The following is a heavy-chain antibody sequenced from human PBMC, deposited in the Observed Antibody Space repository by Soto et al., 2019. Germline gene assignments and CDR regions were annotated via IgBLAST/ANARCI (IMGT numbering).Heavy chain of an antibody. CDR2: INHSGTT. Sequence: PSETLSLTCAVYGESFSGYYWNWIRQPPGKGLEWIGKINHSGTTNYNPSLKSRVTISVDTSKSQFSLNLYSVTAADTAVYYCARGPPFYNWFDPGDQGTLVTVSS. J-gene: IGHJ5*01. CDR1: GESFSGYY. V-gene: IGHV4-34*01. CDR3: ARGPPFYNWFDP.